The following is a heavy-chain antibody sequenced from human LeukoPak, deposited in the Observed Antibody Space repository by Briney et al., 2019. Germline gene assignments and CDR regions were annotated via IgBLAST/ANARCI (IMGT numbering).Heavy chain of an antibody. Sequence: SETLSLTCSVSGYSISSDYYWGWIRQPPGKGLEWIGSIHRSGSTYYNPSLESRVTISVDTSKNQFSLMLSSVTAADTAVYYCARDVGATVHGYWGQGTLVTVSS. CDR3: ARDVGATVHGY. J-gene: IGHJ4*02. D-gene: IGHD1-26*01. CDR1: GYSISSDYY. CDR2: IHRSGST. V-gene: IGHV4-38-2*02.